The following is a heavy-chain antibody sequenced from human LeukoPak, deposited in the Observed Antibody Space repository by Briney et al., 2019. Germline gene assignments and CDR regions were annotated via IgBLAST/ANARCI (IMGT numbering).Heavy chain of an antibody. CDR1: GDSISTYY. D-gene: IGHD2-21*02. V-gene: IGHV4-59*01. Sequence: PSETLSLTCTVSGDSISTYYWTWLRQPPGKGLQWIGYIHYSGRTNYSPSLKSRVTISLDTTMNQFSLKLNSVTADDTALYYCARAPGLYGDGYYYYYLDIWGKGTTVTVSS. J-gene: IGHJ6*03. CDR2: IHYSGRT. CDR3: ARAPGLYGDGYYYYYLDI.